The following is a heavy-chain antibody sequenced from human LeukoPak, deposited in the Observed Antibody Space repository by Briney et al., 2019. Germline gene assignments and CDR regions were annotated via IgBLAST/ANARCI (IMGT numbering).Heavy chain of an antibody. D-gene: IGHD1-26*01. CDR3: ARPIRGSYVEDAFDM. J-gene: IGHJ3*02. Sequence: GESLEISFKASGYTFTDYGISWVRQAPGQGLEWMGWINPSSGGTKYVQKFQGRVTMTRDTSISTGYMELSRLRSDDTAVYYCARPIRGSYVEDAFDMWGQGRM. CDR2: INPSSGGT. V-gene: IGHV1-2*02. CDR1: GYTFTDYG.